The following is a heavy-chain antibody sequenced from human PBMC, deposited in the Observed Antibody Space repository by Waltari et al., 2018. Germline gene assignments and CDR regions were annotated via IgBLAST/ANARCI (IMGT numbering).Heavy chain of an antibody. CDR2: INSDGSST. J-gene: IGHJ5*02. V-gene: IGHV3-74*01. CDR1: GFTFSSYW. D-gene: IGHD3-10*01. Sequence: EVQLVESGGGLVQPGGSLRLSCAASGFTFSSYWMHWVRQAPGKGLVGVSRINSDGSSTSYADSGKGRFTISRDNAKNTLYLQMNSLRAEDTAVYYCARGGIFGDYGSAWGQGTLVTVSS. CDR3: ARGGIFGDYGSA.